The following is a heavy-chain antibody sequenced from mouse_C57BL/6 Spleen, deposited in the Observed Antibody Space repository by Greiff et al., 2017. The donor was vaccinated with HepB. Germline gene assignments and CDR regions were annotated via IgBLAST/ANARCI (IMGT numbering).Heavy chain of an antibody. Sequence: LVESGAELVRPGTSVKVSCKASGYAFTNYLIEWVKQRPGQGLEWIGVINPGSGGTNYNEKFKGKATLTADKSSSTAYMQLSSLTSEDSAVYFCARDYGSLAWFAYWGQGTLVTVSA. CDR2: INPGSGGT. CDR1: GYAFTNYL. D-gene: IGHD1-1*01. CDR3: ARDYGSLAWFAY. J-gene: IGHJ3*01. V-gene: IGHV1-54*01.